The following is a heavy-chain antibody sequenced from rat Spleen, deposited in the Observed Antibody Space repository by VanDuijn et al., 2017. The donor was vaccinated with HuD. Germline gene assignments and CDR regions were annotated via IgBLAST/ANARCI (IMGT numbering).Heavy chain of an antibody. D-gene: IGHD1-10*01. J-gene: IGHJ2*01. Sequence: QVQLKESGPGLMQPSQTLSLTCIVSGFSLTSYHVHWVRQSPGKGLEWMAVIWSGGNTDYNSALKSRLSISRDTSKSQVFLKVNSLQTEDTATYYCARDSYNNYGFDYWGQGVMVTVSS. V-gene: IGHV2-32*01. CDR2: IWSGGNT. CDR1: GFSLTSYH. CDR3: ARDSYNNYGFDY.